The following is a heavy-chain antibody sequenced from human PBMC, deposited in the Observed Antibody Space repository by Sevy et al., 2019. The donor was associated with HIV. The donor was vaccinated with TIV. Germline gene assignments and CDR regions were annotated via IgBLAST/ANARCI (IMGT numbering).Heavy chain of an antibody. D-gene: IGHD6-13*01. CDR3: VRAIAAAGSF. Sequence: GGSLRLSCAASGFTLNSYWMSWVRQAPVKGLEWVASINQDGSVKYYVDSVKGRFTISRDNARNSLYLRMNSLRAEDTALYYCVRAIAAAGSFWGQGTLVTVSS. CDR1: GFTLNSYW. J-gene: IGHJ4*02. V-gene: IGHV3-7*01. CDR2: INQDGSVK.